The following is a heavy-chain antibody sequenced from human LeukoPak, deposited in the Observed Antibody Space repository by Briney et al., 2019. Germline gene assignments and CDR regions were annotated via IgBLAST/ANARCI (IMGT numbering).Heavy chain of an antibody. V-gene: IGHV3-23*01. CDR1: GFTFSSYA. Sequence: LPGGSLRLSCAASGFTFSSYAMSWVRQAPGKGLEWVSAISGSGGSTYNADSVKGRFTISRDNSKNTLYLQMNSLRAEDTAVYYCAKNRSSSWYARDDYWGQGTLVTVSS. D-gene: IGHD6-13*01. J-gene: IGHJ4*02. CDR2: ISGSGGST. CDR3: AKNRSSSWYARDDY.